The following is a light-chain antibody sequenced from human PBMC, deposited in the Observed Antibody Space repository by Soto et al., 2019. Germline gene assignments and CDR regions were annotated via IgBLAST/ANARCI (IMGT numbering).Light chain of an antibody. CDR1: HSVSRTY. J-gene: IGKJ5*01. V-gene: IGKV3-15*01. CDR2: GES. CDR3: QKHNNWPIT. Sequence: EIVMTQSPATLSLSPGESATLSCRGSHSVSRTYLAWYQQKPGQAPRLLIYGESTRATGIPDRFSGSGSGTELNLTISRLQSEDFAVYYCQKHNNWPITCGQGTRLEIK.